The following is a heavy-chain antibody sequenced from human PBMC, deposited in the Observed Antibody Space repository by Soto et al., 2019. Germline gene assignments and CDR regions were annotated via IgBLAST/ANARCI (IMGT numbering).Heavy chain of an antibody. Sequence: GGSVKISCNGSGYSFTSYWIGWGRQMPGKGLEWMGIIYPGDSDTRYSPSFQGQVTISADKSISTAYLQWSSLKASDTAMYYCARQPGGSSSWVDYWGQGTLVTVSS. CDR3: ARQPGGSSSWVDY. CDR1: GYSFTSYW. D-gene: IGHD6-13*01. CDR2: IYPGDSDT. V-gene: IGHV5-51*01. J-gene: IGHJ4*02.